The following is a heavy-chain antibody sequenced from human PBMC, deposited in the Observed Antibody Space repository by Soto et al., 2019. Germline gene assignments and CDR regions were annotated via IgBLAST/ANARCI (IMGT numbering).Heavy chain of an antibody. D-gene: IGHD6-13*01. CDR1: GFTFSSYW. J-gene: IGHJ6*02. CDR2: IKQDGSEE. V-gene: IGHV3-7*01. Sequence: EVQLVESGGGLVQPGGSLRLSCVDSGFTFSSYWMSWVRQAPVKGLEWVGNIKQDGSEENYVDSVKGRFTISRDNAKNSMYLKMNSLRAEDTAVYYCARRAASGRGWDVWGQGTTVVVSS. CDR3: ARRAASGRGWDV.